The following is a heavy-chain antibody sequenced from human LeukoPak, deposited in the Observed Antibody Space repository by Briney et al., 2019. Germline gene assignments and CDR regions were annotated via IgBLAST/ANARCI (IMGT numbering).Heavy chain of an antibody. CDR1: GFTFSSYS. CDR2: ISSSSSTI. J-gene: IGHJ6*03. D-gene: IGHD6-13*01. Sequence: GGSLRLSCAASGFTFSSYSMNWVRQAPGKGPEWVSYISSSSSTIKYADSVKGRFTISRDNAKNSLYLQMNSLRAEDTAVYYCASRDSSSWYYMDVWGKGTTVTVSS. V-gene: IGHV3-48*01. CDR3: ASRDSSSWYYMDV.